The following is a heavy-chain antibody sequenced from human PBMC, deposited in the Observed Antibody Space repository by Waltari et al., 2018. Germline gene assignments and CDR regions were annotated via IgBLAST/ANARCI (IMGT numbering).Heavy chain of an antibody. V-gene: IGHV4-34*01. CDR3: VRGGYSSSWYGRH. D-gene: IGHD6-13*01. CDR2: INHSGSN. CDR1: GGSFSGYY. Sequence: QVQLQQWGAGLLKPSETLSLTCALYGGSFSGYYWSSIRQPPGKGLEWIGEINHSGSNNYNPSLKSRVTISVDTSKNQFSLKLSSVTAADTAVYYCVRGGYSSSWYGRHWGQGTLVTVSS. J-gene: IGHJ1*01.